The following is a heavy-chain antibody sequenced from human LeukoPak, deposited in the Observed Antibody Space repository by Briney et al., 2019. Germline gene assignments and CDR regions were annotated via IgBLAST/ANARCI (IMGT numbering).Heavy chain of an antibody. CDR1: GFTFSSYA. Sequence: GGSLRLSCAASGFTFSSYAMSWVRQAPGKGLEWVSAISGSGGSTYYADSVKGRFTISRDNSKNTLYLQMNSLRAEDTAVYYCAKAGGYCSSTSCSNSYSQHWGQGTLVTVSS. D-gene: IGHD2-2*01. V-gene: IGHV3-23*01. J-gene: IGHJ1*01. CDR3: AKAGGYCSSTSCSNSYSQH. CDR2: ISGSGGST.